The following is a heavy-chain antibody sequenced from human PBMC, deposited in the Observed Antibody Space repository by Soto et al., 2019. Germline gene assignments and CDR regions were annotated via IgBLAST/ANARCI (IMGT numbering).Heavy chain of an antibody. V-gene: IGHV3-30-3*01. Sequence: GGSLRLSCAASGFTFSSYAMHWVRQAPGKGLEWVAVISYDGSNKYYADSVKGRFTISRDNSKNTLYLQMNSLRAEDTAVYYCARDFSYDILTGCSDYWGQGTLVTVSS. CDR3: ARDFSYDILTGCSDY. J-gene: IGHJ4*02. D-gene: IGHD3-9*01. CDR1: GFTFSSYA. CDR2: ISYDGSNK.